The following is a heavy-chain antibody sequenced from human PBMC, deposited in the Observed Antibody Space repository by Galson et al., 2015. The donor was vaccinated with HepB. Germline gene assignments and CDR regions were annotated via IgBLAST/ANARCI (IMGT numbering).Heavy chain of an antibody. D-gene: IGHD2-2*01. CDR1: GGSISSYY. V-gene: IGHV4-4*07. CDR3: AREGIVVVPAAGRYYYYYMDV. CDR2: IYTSGST. J-gene: IGHJ6*03. Sequence: ETLSLTCTVSGGSISSYYWSWIRQPAGKGLEWIGRIYTSGSTNYNPSLKSRVTMSVDTSKNQFSLKLSSVTAADTAVYYCAREGIVVVPAAGRYYYYYMDVWGKGTTVTVSS.